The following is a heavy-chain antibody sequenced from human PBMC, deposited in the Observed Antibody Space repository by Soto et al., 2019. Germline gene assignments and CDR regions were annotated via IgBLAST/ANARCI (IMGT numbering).Heavy chain of an antibody. CDR3: ASGFWSGYYRSRYGMDV. Sequence: QVQLVQSGAEVKKPGSSVKVSCKASGGTFSSYAISWVRQAPGQGLEWMGGIIPIFGTANYAQKFQGRVTITADESTSTAYMEPSSLRSEDTAVYYCASGFWSGYYRSRYGMDVWGQGTTVTVSS. J-gene: IGHJ6*02. D-gene: IGHD3-3*01. V-gene: IGHV1-69*01. CDR1: GGTFSSYA. CDR2: IIPIFGTA.